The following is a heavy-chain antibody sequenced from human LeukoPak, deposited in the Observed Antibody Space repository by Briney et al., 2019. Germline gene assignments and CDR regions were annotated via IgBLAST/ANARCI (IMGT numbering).Heavy chain of an antibody. CDR1: GFTFSSYG. J-gene: IGHJ4*02. D-gene: IGHD6-13*01. CDR3: AKPFGSSSWSFDY. Sequence: GRSLRLSCAASGFTFSSYGMHWVREAPGKGLGWVAVISYDGSNKYYADSVKGRFTISRDNSKNTLYLQMNILRAEDTAVHYSAKPFGSSSWSFDYWGQGTLVTVSS. CDR2: ISYDGSNK. V-gene: IGHV3-30*18.